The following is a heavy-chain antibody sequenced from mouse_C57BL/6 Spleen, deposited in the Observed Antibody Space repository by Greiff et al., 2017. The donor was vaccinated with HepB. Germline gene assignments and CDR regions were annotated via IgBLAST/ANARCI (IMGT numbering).Heavy chain of an antibody. Sequence: QVQLQQSGAELVRPGTSVKVSCKASGYAFTNYLIEWVKQRPGQGLEWIGVINPGSGGTNYNEKFKGKATLTADKSSSTAYMQLSSLTSEDSAVYFCARGVTTVGNFDYWGQGTTLTVSS. CDR3: ARGVTTVGNFDY. CDR1: GYAFTNYL. D-gene: IGHD1-1*01. J-gene: IGHJ2*01. CDR2: INPGSGGT. V-gene: IGHV1-54*01.